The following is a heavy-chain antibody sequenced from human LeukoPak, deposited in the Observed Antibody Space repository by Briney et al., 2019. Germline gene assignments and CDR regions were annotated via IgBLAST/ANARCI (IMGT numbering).Heavy chain of an antibody. CDR2: IYPTTGGI. D-gene: IGHD3-10*01. Sequence: ASVKVSCKAYGYTFTDYYIHWLRQAPGQGLEWMGWIYPTTGGIQFAQKFRGRSTMTRDTSITTASMELSGLTSDDTAVYYCARFDPPYYYGSGSYDAYWGQGTLVTVSS. J-gene: IGHJ4*02. CDR3: ARFDPPYYYGSGSYDAY. V-gene: IGHV1-2*02. CDR1: GYTFTDYY.